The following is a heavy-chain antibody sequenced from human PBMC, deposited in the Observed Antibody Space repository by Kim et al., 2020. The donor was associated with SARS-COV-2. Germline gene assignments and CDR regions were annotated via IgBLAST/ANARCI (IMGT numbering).Heavy chain of an antibody. CDR3: AREGSGSYNWLDP. Sequence: RYSQNFQGSLTITRDTSAPTAYMELSRLTSKDTAVYFCAREGSGSYNWLDPWGQGTLVTVSS. V-gene: IGHV1-3*01. D-gene: IGHD3-10*01. J-gene: IGHJ5*02.